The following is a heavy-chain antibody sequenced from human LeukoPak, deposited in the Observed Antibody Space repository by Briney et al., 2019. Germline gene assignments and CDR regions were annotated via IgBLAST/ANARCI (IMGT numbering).Heavy chain of an antibody. CDR2: ISAYNGNT. V-gene: IGHV1-18*03. CDR3: AREIGYCSGGSCYSI. D-gene: IGHD2-15*01. CDR1: GYTFTSYG. J-gene: IGHJ4*02. Sequence: ASVKVSCKASGYTFTSYGISWVRQAPGQGLEWMGWISAYNGNTNYAQKLQGRVTMTTDTSTSTAYMELRSLRSDDMAVYYCAREIGYCSGGSCYSIWGQGTLITVSS.